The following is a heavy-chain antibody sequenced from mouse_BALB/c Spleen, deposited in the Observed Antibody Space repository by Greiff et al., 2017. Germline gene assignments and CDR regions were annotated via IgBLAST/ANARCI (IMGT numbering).Heavy chain of an antibody. J-gene: IGHJ3*01. CDR2: IDPANGNT. D-gene: IGHD2-3*01. Sequence: EVQLQQSGAELVKPGASVKLSCTASGFNIKDTYMHWVKQRPEQGLEWIGRIDPANGNTKYDPKFQGKATITADTSSNTAYLQLSSLTSEDTAVYYCARAPDGYYGGFAYWGQGTLVTVSA. CDR1: GFNIKDTY. CDR3: ARAPDGYYGGFAY. V-gene: IGHV14-3*02.